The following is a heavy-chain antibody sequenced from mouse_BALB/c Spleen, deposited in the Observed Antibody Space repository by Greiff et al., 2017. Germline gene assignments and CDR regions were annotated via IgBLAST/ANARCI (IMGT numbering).Heavy chain of an antibody. CDR2: IDPANGYT. Sequence: VQLQQSGAELVKPGASVKLSCTASGFNFKDTYMHWVKQRPEQGLEWIGTIDPANGYTNYDPKFQGQATITADTSSNTAYLQLSSLTSEDTAVYYCAKGITTGGDGMDYWGQGTTVTVSS. J-gene: IGHJ4*01. CDR3: AKGITTGGDGMDY. CDR1: GFNFKDTY. V-gene: IGHV14-3*02. D-gene: IGHD1-1*01.